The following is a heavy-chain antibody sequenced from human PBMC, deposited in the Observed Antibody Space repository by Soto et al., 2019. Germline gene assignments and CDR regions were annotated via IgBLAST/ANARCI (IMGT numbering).Heavy chain of an antibody. D-gene: IGHD6-6*01. CDR2: TYYRSKWYN. CDR1: GDSVPSNSAA. Sequence: PLSLTCALSGDSVPSNSAAWTWIRQSPSRGLEWLGRTYYRSKWYNDYAVSVKSRITINPDTSKNQFSLQLNSVTPEDTAVYYCARVGGSSSSDSFDIWGQGTMVTVAS. J-gene: IGHJ3*02. V-gene: IGHV6-1*01. CDR3: ARVGGSSSSDSFDI.